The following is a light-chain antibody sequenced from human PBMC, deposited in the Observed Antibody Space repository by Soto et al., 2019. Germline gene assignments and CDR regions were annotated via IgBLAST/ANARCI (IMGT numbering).Light chain of an antibody. CDR3: ATWDDSLNGPV. Sequence: QSVLTQAPSASGTPGQRVTISCSGSSSNIGTNTVNWYQHLPGTAPKLLIYNNNLRPSGVPDRFSGSKSGTSASLAISGLQSEDEADYFCATWDDSLNGPVFGGGTKLTVL. J-gene: IGLJ2*01. CDR2: NNN. V-gene: IGLV1-44*01. CDR1: SSNIGTNT.